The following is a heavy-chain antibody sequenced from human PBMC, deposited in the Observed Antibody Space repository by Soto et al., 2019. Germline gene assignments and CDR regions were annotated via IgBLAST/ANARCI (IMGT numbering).Heavy chain of an antibody. CDR2: INEDGSVK. CDR3: ARSIPWGAGYLDS. V-gene: IGHV3-7*01. J-gene: IGHJ4*02. Sequence: EVQLVESGGGLVQPGGSLRLSCAASGFTFSGHWMTWVRQVPGRGLEWVANINEDGSVKGYVDSVKGRVTLSRDNARTSQSLETNRLRADGTAVCYSARSIPWGAGYLDSWGQGTLVTVSS. CDR1: GFTFSGHW. D-gene: IGHD1-26*01.